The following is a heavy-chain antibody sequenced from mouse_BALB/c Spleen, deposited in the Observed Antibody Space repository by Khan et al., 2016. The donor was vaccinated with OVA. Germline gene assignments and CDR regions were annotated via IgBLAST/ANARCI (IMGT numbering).Heavy chain of an antibody. CDR3: ARFYDPNYAMDY. D-gene: IGHD2-3*01. CDR1: GFSLTSYG. J-gene: IGHJ4*01. Sequence: QVQLQQSGPGLVAPSQSLSITCTVPGFSLTSYGVNWVRQPPGKGLEWLGVIWAGGSTNYNSALMSRMSISKDNSKSQVFLKMNSLQTEDTAMYYCARFYDPNYAMDYWGQGTSVTVSS. V-gene: IGHV2-9*02. CDR2: IWAGGST.